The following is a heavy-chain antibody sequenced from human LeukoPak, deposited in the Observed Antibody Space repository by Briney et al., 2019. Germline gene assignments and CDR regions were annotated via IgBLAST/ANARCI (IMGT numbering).Heavy chain of an antibody. CDR1: GCSISSSSYY. CDR2: IYYSGST. CDR3: ARASNGYETPDDY. Sequence: PSETLSLTCTVSGCSISSSSYYWGWIRQPPGKGLEWIVSIYYSGSTNYNPSLKSRVTISVDTSKNQFSLKLSSVTAADTAVYYCARASNGYETPDDYWGQGTLVTVSS. J-gene: IGHJ4*02. V-gene: IGHV4-39*07. D-gene: IGHD5-12*01.